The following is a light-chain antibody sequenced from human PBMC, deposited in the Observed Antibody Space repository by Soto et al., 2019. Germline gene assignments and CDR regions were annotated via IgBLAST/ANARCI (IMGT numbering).Light chain of an antibody. CDR1: SSNIGAGFD. J-gene: IGLJ2*01. V-gene: IGLV1-40*01. CDR2: GNS. Sequence: QSVLTQPPSVSGAPGQRVTISCTGSSSNIGAGFDVHWYQQLPGTAPKLLIYGNSNRPSGVPDRFSGSRSGTSASLAITGLQTEDEAFYYCQSFDSGLSGALFGGGTKLTVL. CDR3: QSFDSGLSGAL.